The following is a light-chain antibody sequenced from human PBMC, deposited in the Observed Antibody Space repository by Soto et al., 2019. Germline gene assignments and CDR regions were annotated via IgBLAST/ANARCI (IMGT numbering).Light chain of an antibody. CDR1: QVISSW. CDR2: AAS. J-gene: IGKJ4*01. Sequence: DIQMTQAPSFVSAFVGDRVTITCRASQVISSWLAWYQQKPGKAPKLLIYAASSLQSGVPSRFSGSESGTDFTHTISSLQPEDSATYYCQQASSFPLTFGGGTKVEIK. CDR3: QQASSFPLT. V-gene: IGKV1-12*01.